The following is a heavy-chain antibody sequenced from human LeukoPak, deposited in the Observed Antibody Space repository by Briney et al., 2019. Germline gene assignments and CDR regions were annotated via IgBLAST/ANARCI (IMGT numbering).Heavy chain of an antibody. CDR2: TRNKANSYTT. V-gene: IGHV3-72*01. CDR3: ARRSSRNYFDY. J-gene: IGHJ4*02. Sequence: PGGSLRLSCAASGLTFSDHYMDWVRQAPGKGLEWVGRTRNKANSYTTEYAASVKGRFTISRDDSKNSLYLQMNSLKTEDTAVYYCARRSSRNYFDYWGQGTLVTVSS. CDR1: GLTFSDHY. D-gene: IGHD6-13*01.